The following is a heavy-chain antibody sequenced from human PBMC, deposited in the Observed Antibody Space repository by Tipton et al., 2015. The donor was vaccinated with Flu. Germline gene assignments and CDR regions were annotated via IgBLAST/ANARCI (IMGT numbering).Heavy chain of an antibody. CDR2: FEISGST. CDR1: GFTFSNYA. J-gene: IGHJ6*02. Sequence: LRLSCAASGFTFSNYALSWVRQAPGKGLEWIGRFEISGSTNYNPSLKSRVTISVDTSQKQDSLKLSSVTAADTAAYYCAWGMRLLNSNYIYNYGMALWGQGTTVTVSS. V-gene: IGHV4-4*08. CDR3: AWGMRLLNSNYIYNYGMAL. D-gene: IGHD3-16*01.